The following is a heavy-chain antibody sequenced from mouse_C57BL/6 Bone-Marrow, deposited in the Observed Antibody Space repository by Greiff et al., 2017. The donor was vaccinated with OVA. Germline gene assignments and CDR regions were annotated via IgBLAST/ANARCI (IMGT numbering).Heavy chain of an antibody. CDR3: ARGNNNGSIPLCYIDV. J-gene: IGHJ1*03. Sequence: QVQLQQPGTELVKPGASVKLSCKASGYTFTSYWMHWVKQRPGQGLEWIGNINPSNGGTNYNEKFKSKATLTVDKSSSTAYMQLSSLTSEASAVYYSARGNNNGSIPLCYIDVWGTGTPVSASS. V-gene: IGHV1-53*01. D-gene: IGHD1-1*01. CDR2: INPSNGGT. CDR1: GYTFTSYW.